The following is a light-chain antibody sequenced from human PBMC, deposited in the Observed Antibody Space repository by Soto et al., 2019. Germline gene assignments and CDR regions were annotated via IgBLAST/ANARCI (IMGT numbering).Light chain of an antibody. CDR2: AAS. Sequence: RFIQTQSFLSSSFRDRVTIPCRASQGISSYLAWYQQKPGEAPKLLIYAASTLQSGAPSRFSGSGYGTEFTLAISSLQPDDFASYYCQKLHNLPLTFGQGTLPAVK. CDR3: QKLHNLPLT. CDR1: QGISSY. V-gene: IGKV1-9*01. J-gene: IGKJ5*01.